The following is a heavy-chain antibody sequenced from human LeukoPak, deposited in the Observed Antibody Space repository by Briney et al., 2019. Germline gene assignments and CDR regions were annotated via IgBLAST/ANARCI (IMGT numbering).Heavy chain of an antibody. Sequence: GGSLRLSCAASGFTFSDYYMSWIRQAPGKGLEWVSYISSSSAYTNYADSVKGRFTISRDNAKNSLSLQMNSLKTEDTAVYYCARVDDSSGYSLGYWGQGTLVTVSS. CDR1: GFTFSDYY. CDR3: ARVDDSSGYSLGY. CDR2: ISSSSAYT. J-gene: IGHJ4*02. D-gene: IGHD3-22*01. V-gene: IGHV3-11*05.